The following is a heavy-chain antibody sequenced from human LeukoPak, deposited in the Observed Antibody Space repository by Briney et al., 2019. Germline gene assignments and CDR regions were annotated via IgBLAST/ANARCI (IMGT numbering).Heavy chain of an antibody. CDR3: ARDRPTNYDFWSGLFDY. Sequence: SETLSLTCTVSGGSISSSSYYWGWIRQPPGKGLEWIGSIYYSGSTYYNPSLKSRVTISVDTSKNQFSLKLSSVTAADTAVYYCARDRPTNYDFWSGLFDYWGQGTLVTVSS. V-gene: IGHV4-39*07. J-gene: IGHJ4*02. CDR1: GGSISSSSYY. D-gene: IGHD3-3*01. CDR2: IYYSGST.